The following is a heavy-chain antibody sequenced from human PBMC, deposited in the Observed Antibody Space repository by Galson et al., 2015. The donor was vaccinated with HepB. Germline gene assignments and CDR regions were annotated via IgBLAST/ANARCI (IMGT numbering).Heavy chain of an antibody. CDR1: GFTFSSYA. J-gene: IGHJ3*02. CDR3: ARDLGGYYGSGRQGAFDI. Sequence: SLRLSCAASGFTFSSYAMHWVRQAPGKGLEWVAVISYDGSNKYYADSVKGRFTISRDNSKNTLYLQMNSLRAEDTAVYYCARDLGGYYGSGRQGAFDIWGQGTMVTVSS. D-gene: IGHD3-10*01. V-gene: IGHV3-30-3*01. CDR2: ISYDGSNK.